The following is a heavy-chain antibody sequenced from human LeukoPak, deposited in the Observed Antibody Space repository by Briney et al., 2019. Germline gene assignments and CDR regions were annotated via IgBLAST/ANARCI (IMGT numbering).Heavy chain of an antibody. CDR2: IRSKAYGGTT. CDR1: GFTFGDYA. D-gene: IGHD2-2*01. CDR3: TRDRGIRYCSSTSCYPFDY. Sequence: GGSLRLSCTASGFTFGDYAMSWVRQAPGKGLEWVGFIRSKAYGGTTEYAASVKGRFTISRDDSKSIAYLQMNSLKTEDTAVYYCTRDRGIRYCSSTSCYPFDYWGQGTLVTVSS. J-gene: IGHJ4*02. V-gene: IGHV3-49*04.